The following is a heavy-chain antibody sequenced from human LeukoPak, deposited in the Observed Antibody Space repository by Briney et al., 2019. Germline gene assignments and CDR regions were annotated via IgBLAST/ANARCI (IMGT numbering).Heavy chain of an antibody. J-gene: IGHJ5*02. Sequence: ASVSVSFRASGYTFTIYDINWVRQAPGQGREGVGWMNNNTGNTRYPPKFQAIVTMTSNTSISTAYMELSTLRSEDTAVYYCATGPRFRRGSTRLNCFDLWGQGTLVTVSS. CDR1: GYTFTIYD. CDR3: ATGPRFRRGSTRLNCFDL. V-gene: IGHV1-8*01. D-gene: IGHD3-10*01. CDR2: MNNNTGNT.